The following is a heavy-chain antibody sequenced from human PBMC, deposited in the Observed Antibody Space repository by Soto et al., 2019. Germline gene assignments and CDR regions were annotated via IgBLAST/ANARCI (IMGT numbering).Heavy chain of an antibody. V-gene: IGHV1-69*12. CDR1: GGTFSSYA. J-gene: IGHJ6*02. CDR3: ASAYSRSAFGYCYYGMDV. D-gene: IGHD6-13*01. CDR2: IIPIFGTA. Sequence: QVQLVQSGAEVKKPGSSVKVSCKASGGTFSSYAISWVRQAPGQGLEWMGGIIPIFGTANYAQKFQGRVTITADASTSIVSMELSVLRSEDTAVYFCASAYSRSAFGYCYYGMDVWGQGTTVTVS.